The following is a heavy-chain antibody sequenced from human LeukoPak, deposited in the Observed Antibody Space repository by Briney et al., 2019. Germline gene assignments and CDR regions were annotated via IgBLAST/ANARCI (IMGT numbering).Heavy chain of an antibody. D-gene: IGHD4-23*01. J-gene: IGHJ4*02. CDR3: AGDYGGNVDY. V-gene: IGHV4-59*01. CDR1: GGSISSYY. CDR2: IYYSGST. Sequence: SETLSPTCTVSGGSISSYYWSWIRQPPGKGLEWIGYIYYSGSTNYNPSLKSRVTISVDTSKNQFSLKLSSVTAADTAVYYCAGDYGGNVDYWGQGTLVTVSS.